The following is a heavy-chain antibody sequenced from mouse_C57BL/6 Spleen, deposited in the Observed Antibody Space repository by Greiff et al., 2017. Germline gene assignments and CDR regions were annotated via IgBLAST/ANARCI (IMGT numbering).Heavy chain of an antibody. Sequence: EVQVVESEGGLVQPGSSMKLSCTASGFTFSDYYMAWVRQVPEKGLEWVANINYDGSSTYYLDSLKSRFIISRDNAKNILYLQMSSLKSEDTATYYCAREGPVGWYFDVWGTGTTVTVSS. CDR2: INYDGSST. V-gene: IGHV5-16*01. CDR3: AREGPVGWYFDV. J-gene: IGHJ1*03. CDR1: GFTFSDYY.